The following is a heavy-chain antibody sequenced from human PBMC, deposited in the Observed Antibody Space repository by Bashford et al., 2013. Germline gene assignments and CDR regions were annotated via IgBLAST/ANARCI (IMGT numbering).Heavy chain of an antibody. V-gene: IGHV3-72*01. CDR2: IGNKAYSSTT. D-gene: IGHD6-19*01. Sequence: VRQAPGKGLEWVGRIGNKAYSSTTEYAASVKGRFIVSRDDSRNSLYLQMNSLRAEDTAVYYCARDPGGXGSGWYYFDYWGQGTLVTVSS. J-gene: IGHJ4*02. CDR3: ARDPGGXGSGWYYFDY.